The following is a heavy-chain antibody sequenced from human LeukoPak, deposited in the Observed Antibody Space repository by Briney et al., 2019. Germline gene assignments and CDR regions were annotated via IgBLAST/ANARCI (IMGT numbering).Heavy chain of an antibody. CDR1: GYTFTSYD. CDR3: ARDSYDSSGYYIDY. J-gene: IGHJ4*02. CDR2: MSPNSGNT. Sequence: ASVKVSCKASGYTFTSYDINWVRQATGQGLEWMGWMSPNSGNTGYAQKFQGRVTMTRDTSISTAYMELSRLRSDDTAVYYCARDSYDSSGYYIDYWGQGTLVTVSS. D-gene: IGHD3-22*01. V-gene: IGHV1-8*01.